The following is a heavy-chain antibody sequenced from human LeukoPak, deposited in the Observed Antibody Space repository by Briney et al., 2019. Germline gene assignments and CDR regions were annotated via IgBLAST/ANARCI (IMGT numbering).Heavy chain of an antibody. V-gene: IGHV1-2*02. Sequence: ASVKVSCKASGYTFTGYYMHWVRQAPGQGLEWMGWINPNSGGTNYAQKFQGRVTMTRDTSIGTAYMELSRLRSDDTAVYYCARDGTGSSWYVDYWGQGTLVTVSS. CDR2: INPNSGGT. J-gene: IGHJ4*02. CDR1: GYTFTGYY. CDR3: ARDGTGSSWYVDY. D-gene: IGHD6-13*01.